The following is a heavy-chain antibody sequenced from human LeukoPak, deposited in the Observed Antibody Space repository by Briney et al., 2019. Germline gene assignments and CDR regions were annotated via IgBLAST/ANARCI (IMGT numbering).Heavy chain of an antibody. Sequence: PSETLSLTCAVYGGSFSGYYWSWVRQAPGKGLEWVSSISRSSSYIYYADSVKGRFTISRDNAKNSLYLQMNSLRAEDTAVYYCARDRAVADGRLYYWGQGTLVTVSS. CDR1: GGSFSGYY. D-gene: IGHD6-19*01. CDR3: ARDRAVADGRLYY. J-gene: IGHJ4*02. V-gene: IGHV3-21*01. CDR2: ISRSSSYI.